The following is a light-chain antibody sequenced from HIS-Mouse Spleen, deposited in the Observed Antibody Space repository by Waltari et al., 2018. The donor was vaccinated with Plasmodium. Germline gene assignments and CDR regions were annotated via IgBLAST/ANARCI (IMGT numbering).Light chain of an antibody. J-gene: IGKJ3*01. CDR2: GAS. V-gene: IGKV3-15*01. CDR3: QQYNNWSFT. Sequence: DIVMTQSPATLSVSPGERATLSCRASQSVSSNLAWYQQKPGQAPRLLIYGASTRDTGIPARFSGSGSGTEFTLTISSLQSEDFAVYYCQQYNNWSFTFGPGTKVDIK. CDR1: QSVSSN.